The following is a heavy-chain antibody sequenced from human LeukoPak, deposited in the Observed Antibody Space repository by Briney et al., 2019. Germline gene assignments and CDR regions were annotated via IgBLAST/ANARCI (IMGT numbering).Heavy chain of an antibody. D-gene: IGHD2-2*01. CDR2: INTDGSST. J-gene: IGHJ4*02. Sequence: GGSLRLSCAASGFTFSSYWMHWVRHAPGKGLVWVSRINTDGSSTSYADSVKGRFTISRDNAKNTLYLQMNSLRAEDTAVYYCAREGYCSSTSCPRHFDYWGQGTLVTVSS. CDR3: AREGYCSSTSCPRHFDY. V-gene: IGHV3-74*01. CDR1: GFTFSSYW.